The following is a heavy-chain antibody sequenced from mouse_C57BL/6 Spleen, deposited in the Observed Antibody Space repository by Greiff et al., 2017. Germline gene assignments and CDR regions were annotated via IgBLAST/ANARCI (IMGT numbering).Heavy chain of an antibody. Sequence: EVQLQQSGPELVKPGASVKISCKASGYSFTGYYMNWVKQSPEKSLEWIGEINPSTGGTTYNQKFKAKATLTVDKSSSTAYMQLKSLTSEDSAVYYCARTYYSKGSDVWGTGTTVTVSS. CDR2: INPSTGGT. V-gene: IGHV1-42*01. D-gene: IGHD2-5*01. CDR1: GYSFTGYY. J-gene: IGHJ1*03. CDR3: ARTYYSKGSDV.